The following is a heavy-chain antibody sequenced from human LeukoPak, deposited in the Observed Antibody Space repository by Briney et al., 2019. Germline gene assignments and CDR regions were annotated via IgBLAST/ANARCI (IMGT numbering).Heavy chain of an antibody. J-gene: IGHJ4*02. CDR2: IYYSGST. CDR1: GGSISSYY. D-gene: IGHD1-7*01. V-gene: IGHV4-59*01. Sequence: SETLSLTCTVSGGSISSYYWSWIRQPPGKGLEWIGYIYYSGSTNYNPPLKSRVTISVDTSKNQFSLKLSSVTAADTAVYYCARAYNWNYNDYFDYWGQGTLVTVSS. CDR3: ARAYNWNYNDYFDY.